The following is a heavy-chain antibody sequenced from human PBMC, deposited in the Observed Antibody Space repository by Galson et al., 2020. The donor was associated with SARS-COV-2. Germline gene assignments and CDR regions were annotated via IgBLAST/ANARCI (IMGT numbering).Heavy chain of an antibody. CDR2: IATNGDT. CDR3: AREIPASTSNYYGMDV. J-gene: IGHJ6*02. CDR1: GFTFSSYD. V-gene: IGHV3-13*01. D-gene: IGHD1-26*01. Sequence: GESLKISCAASGFTFSSYDMHWVRQATGKGLEWVSAIATNGDTYYPDSVKGRFTISRENAKNSLYLQMNSLRAGDTAVYYCAREIPASTSNYYGMDVWGQGTRVTVSS.